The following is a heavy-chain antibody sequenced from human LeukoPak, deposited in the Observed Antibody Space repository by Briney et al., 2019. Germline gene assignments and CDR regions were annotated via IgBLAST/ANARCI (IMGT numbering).Heavy chain of an antibody. D-gene: IGHD1-14*01. J-gene: IGHJ4*02. CDR1: GYTFTFYH. V-gene: IGHV1-2*02. CDR2: INPNSGAT. Sequence: ASVTVSFTASGYTFTFYHMHWVRQAAGQGLEWMAWINPNSGATDYAQKFQGRVTMTRDTSTSTAYMELSRLRSDDTAVYYCARLNGNHFDYWGQGTLVTVSS. CDR3: ARLNGNHFDY.